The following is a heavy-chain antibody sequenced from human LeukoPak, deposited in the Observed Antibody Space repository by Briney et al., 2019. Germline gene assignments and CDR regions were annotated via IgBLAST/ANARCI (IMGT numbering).Heavy chain of an antibody. J-gene: IGHJ4*02. Sequence: PSETLSLTCSVSGGSITSYYWSWIRQPPGKGLEWIGYISYTGSTNYNPSLKSRVSISIDTSKNQFSLRLTSVTAADTAVYYCASGVGSSSVDYWGQGTLVTVSS. V-gene: IGHV4-59*01. CDR3: ASGVGSSSVDY. CDR1: GGSITSYY. CDR2: ISYTGST. D-gene: IGHD6-6*01.